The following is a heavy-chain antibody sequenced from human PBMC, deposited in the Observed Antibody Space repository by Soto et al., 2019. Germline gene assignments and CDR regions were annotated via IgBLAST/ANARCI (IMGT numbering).Heavy chain of an antibody. CDR3: ARGTGWYDYYYYGMDV. J-gene: IGHJ6*02. Sequence: QVQLVQSGAEVKKPGSSVRVSCKASGGTFSSYAISWVRQAPGQGLEWMGGIIPIVGTANYEQKFQGRVTIPADESTSTAYMELSSLRSEDTAVYYCARGTGWYDYYYYGMDVWGQGTTVTVS. V-gene: IGHV1-69*01. CDR2: IIPIVGTA. CDR1: GGTFSSYA. D-gene: IGHD6-19*01.